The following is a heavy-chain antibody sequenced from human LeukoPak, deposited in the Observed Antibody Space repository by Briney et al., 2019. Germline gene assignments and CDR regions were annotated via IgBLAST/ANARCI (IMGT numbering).Heavy chain of an antibody. CDR2: INHSGST. CDR3: ARQVHYYDSSGYYSRSDGDAFDI. V-gene: IGHV4-34*01. D-gene: IGHD3-22*01. J-gene: IGHJ3*02. Sequence: PSETLSLTCAVYGGSFSGYYWSWIRQPPGKGLEWIGEINHSGSTKYNPYLKSRVTISVDTSKNKFSLKLSSVTAADTAVYYSARQVHYYDSSGYYSRSDGDAFDIWGQGTMVTVSS. CDR1: GGSFSGYY.